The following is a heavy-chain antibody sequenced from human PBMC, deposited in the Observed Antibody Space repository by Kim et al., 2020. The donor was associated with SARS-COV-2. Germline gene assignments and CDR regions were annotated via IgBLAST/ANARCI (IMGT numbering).Heavy chain of an antibody. CDR2: IWYDGSNT. V-gene: IGHV3-33*01. J-gene: IGHJ4*01. CDR1: GFTFRSYG. CDR3: ARDTSSWYYFDY. D-gene: IGHD6-13*01. Sequence: GGSLRLSCAASGFTFRSYGMHWVRQAPGKWLEWVAIIWYDGSNTYYADSVKGRFTISRDNSKNTLYLQMNSLRAEDTAIYYCARDTSSWYYFDYWGQGTMVTVSS.